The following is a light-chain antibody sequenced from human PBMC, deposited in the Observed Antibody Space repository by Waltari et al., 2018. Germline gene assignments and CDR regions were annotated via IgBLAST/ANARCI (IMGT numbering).Light chain of an antibody. CDR3: SSYTTSNAPGV. J-gene: IGLJ1*01. V-gene: IGLV2-14*01. CDR1: DSDVGAYNF. Sequence: QSALTQPASVPGSPGQSITISCTGTDSDVGAYNFVSWYRQHPGKAPHLIIYEVSERPPRMSDRFSWSQSANTASLTISGLQADDEAVYYCSSYTTSNAPGVFGTGTKVTVL. CDR2: EVS.